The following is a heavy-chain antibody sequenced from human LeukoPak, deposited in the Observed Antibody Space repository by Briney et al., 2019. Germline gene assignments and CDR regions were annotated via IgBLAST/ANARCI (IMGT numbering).Heavy chain of an antibody. Sequence: HPGGSQRLSCAASGFTFSSYWMTWVRQAPGKGLEWVANLNPDGSRKFYVDSVKGRFTISRDNAKNSLYLQMHSLRAEDTALYYCARDAYDDSSESWGQGTLVTVSS. D-gene: IGHD3-3*01. V-gene: IGHV3-7*01. J-gene: IGHJ5*02. CDR1: GFTFSSYW. CDR3: ARDAYDDSSES. CDR2: LNPDGSRK.